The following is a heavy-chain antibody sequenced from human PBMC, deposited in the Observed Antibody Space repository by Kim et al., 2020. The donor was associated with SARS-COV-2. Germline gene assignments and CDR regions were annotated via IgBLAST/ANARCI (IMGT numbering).Heavy chain of an antibody. CDR1: GGSISSYY. V-gene: IGHV4-59*01. Sequence: ETLSLTCTVSGGSISSYYWSWIRQPPGKGLEWIGYIYYSGSTNYNPSLKSRVTISVDTSKNQFSLKLSSVTAADTAVYYCARSSGITIFGVVRAFGYMDVWGKGTTVTVSS. CDR2: IYYSGST. J-gene: IGHJ6*03. D-gene: IGHD3-3*01. CDR3: ARSSGITIFGVVRAFGYMDV.